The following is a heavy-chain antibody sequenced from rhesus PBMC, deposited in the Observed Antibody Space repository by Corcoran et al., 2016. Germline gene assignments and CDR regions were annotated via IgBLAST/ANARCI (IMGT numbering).Heavy chain of an antibody. CDR1: GFTFSSYG. V-gene: IGHV3S5*01. D-gene: IGHD6-25*01. J-gene: IGHJ4*01. CDR2: INSGGGSK. Sequence: EVQLVETGGGLVQPGGSLKLSCAASGFTFSSYGMSWVRQAPGKGLAWVSAINSGGGSKYYAASGKGRFNISRENSKNTLSLQMNSLRAEDTAVYYCAKAWYSGSSYYFDYWGQGVLVTVSS. CDR3: AKAWYSGSSYYFDY.